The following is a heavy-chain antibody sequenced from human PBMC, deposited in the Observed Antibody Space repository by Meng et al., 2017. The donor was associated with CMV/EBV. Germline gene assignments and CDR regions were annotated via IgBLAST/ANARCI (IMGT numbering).Heavy chain of an antibody. Sequence: GESLKISCAASGFTFSSYSMNWVRQAPGKGLEWVSSISSSSSYIYYADSVKGRFTISRDNAKNSLYLQMNSLRAEDTAVYYCARESGGGDWGQGTLVTVSS. D-gene: IGHD3-10*01. J-gene: IGHJ4*02. CDR2: ISSSSSYI. CDR3: ARESGGGD. CDR1: GFTFSSYS. V-gene: IGHV3-21*01.